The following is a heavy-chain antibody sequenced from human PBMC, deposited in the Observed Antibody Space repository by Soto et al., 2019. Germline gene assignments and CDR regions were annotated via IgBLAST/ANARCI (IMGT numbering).Heavy chain of an antibody. CDR3: ATIMPTAGFDP. Sequence: GESLKISCQGSGFVFKDYWIHWVRQVPGKGLEWMGRIDPDICYSVYDPAFQGHVTFSVDESIKTVYLQWGSLRASDTAIYYCATIMPTAGFDPWGQGTLVTVS. J-gene: IGHJ5*02. CDR1: GFVFKDYW. D-gene: IGHD2-2*01. V-gene: IGHV5-10-1*01. CDR2: IDPDICYS.